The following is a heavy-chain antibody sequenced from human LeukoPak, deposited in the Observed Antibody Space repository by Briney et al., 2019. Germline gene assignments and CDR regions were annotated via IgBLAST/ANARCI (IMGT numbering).Heavy chain of an antibody. Sequence: ASVKVSCKASGGTFSSYAISWVRQAPGQGLEWMGGIIPIFGTANYAQKFQGRVTITADESTSTAYMELSSLRPEDTAVYYCARDHLPYYYDSSGSDYWGQGTLVTVSS. D-gene: IGHD3-22*01. V-gene: IGHV1-69*13. J-gene: IGHJ4*02. CDR2: IIPIFGTA. CDR3: ARDHLPYYYDSSGSDY. CDR1: GGTFSSYA.